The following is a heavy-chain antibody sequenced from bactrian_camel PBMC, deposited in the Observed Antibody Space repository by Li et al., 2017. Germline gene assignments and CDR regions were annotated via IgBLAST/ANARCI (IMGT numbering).Heavy chain of an antibody. CDR1: GDSASSFC. D-gene: IGHD1*01. J-gene: IGHJ4*01. V-gene: IGHV3S26*01. CDR2: IIERDGIT. Sequence: HVQLEESGGGSVQAGGSLRLSCTHSGDSASSFCLAYFRHAPGKEREGVAIIERDGITTYADSVKDRFTISRDNGKNSLSLQMSSLKAEDTAVSYCAATGQMLSVAGCRTQGTQVTVS.